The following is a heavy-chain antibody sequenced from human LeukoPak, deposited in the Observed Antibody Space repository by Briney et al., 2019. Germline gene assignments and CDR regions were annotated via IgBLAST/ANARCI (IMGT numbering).Heavy chain of an antibody. V-gene: IGHV3-23*01. D-gene: IGHD5-12*01. Sequence: GGSLRLSCAASGFTFSTYAMSWVRQAPGKGLEWLSAISPSGATTYYAESVKGRITISRDNSKNILYLQMNSLRAEDTALYYCTKEGHRGYATNWGQGTLITVSS. CDR3: TKEGHRGYATN. CDR1: GFTFSTYA. J-gene: IGHJ4*02. CDR2: ISPSGATT.